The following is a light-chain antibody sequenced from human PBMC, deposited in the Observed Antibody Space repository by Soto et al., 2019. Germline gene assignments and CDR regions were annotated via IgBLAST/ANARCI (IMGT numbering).Light chain of an antibody. CDR3: SSYTSSSTLVV. Sequence: QSVLTQPASVSGSPGQSITISCTGTSSDVGGYNYVSWYQQHPGKAPKLMIYHVSNRPSGVSNRFSGSKSGNTASLTISGFQAEDGGDYYCSSYTSSSTLVVFGGGTKVTVL. CDR1: SSDVGGYNY. V-gene: IGLV2-14*01. CDR2: HVS. J-gene: IGLJ2*01.